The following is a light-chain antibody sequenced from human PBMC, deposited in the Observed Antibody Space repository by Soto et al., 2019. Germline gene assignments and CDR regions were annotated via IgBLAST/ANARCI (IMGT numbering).Light chain of an antibody. CDR1: SSDIGAHNF. Sequence: QSVLTQPASVSGSPGQAITVSCSGTSSDIGAHNFVSWYQQHPGKAPKLIIYEVINRPSGVSDRFSGSKSGNTASLTISGLQAEDEAEYYCSSYTNINTRACVFGTGTKVTVL. J-gene: IGLJ1*01. CDR2: EVI. CDR3: SSYTNINTRACV. V-gene: IGLV2-14*03.